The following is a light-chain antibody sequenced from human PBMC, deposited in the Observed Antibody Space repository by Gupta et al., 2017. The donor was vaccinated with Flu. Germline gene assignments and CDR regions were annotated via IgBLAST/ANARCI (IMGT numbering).Light chain of an antibody. CDR3: QQYYNYPRT. J-gene: IGKJ1*01. Sequence: DIQMTQSPSTLSATVGDRVTITCRASQNINNWLAWYQHKPGKPPKLLIYKVSTLESGVPARFSGSGSGTEYSLTISSLQPDDLAAYYCQQYYNYPRTFGQGTRVEIK. V-gene: IGKV1-5*03. CDR2: KVS. CDR1: QNINNW.